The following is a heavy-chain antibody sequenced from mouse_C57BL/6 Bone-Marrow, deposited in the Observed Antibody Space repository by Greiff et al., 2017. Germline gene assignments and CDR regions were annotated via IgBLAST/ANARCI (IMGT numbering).Heavy chain of an antibody. V-gene: IGHV1-54*01. J-gene: IGHJ3*01. D-gene: IGHD1-1*01. CDR2: INPGSGGT. CDR1: GYAFTNYL. CDR3: AREDYYGSRVAWFAY. Sequence: VPLQQSGAELVRPGTSVKVSCKASGYAFTNYLIEWVKQRPGQGLEWIGVINPGSGGTNYNVKFKGKATLTADKSSSTAYMQLSSLTSEDSAVYFCAREDYYGSRVAWFAYWGQGTLVTVSA.